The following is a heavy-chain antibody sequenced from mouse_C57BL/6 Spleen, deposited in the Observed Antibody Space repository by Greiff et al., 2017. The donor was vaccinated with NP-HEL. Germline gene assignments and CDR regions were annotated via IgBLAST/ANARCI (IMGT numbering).Heavy chain of an antibody. CDR3: ALSTMVTTGYFDV. CDR1: GYSFTGYY. J-gene: IGHJ1*03. V-gene: IGHV1-42*01. Sequence: VQLQQSGPELVKPGASVKISCKASGYSFTGYYMNWVKQSPEKSLEWIGEINPSTGGTTYNQKFKAKATLTVDKSSSTAYMQLKSLTSEDSAVYYCALSTMVTTGYFDVWGTGTTVTVSS. CDR2: INPSTGGT. D-gene: IGHD2-2*01.